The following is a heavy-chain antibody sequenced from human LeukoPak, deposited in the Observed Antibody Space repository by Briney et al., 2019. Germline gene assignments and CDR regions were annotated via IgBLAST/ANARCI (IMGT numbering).Heavy chain of an antibody. V-gene: IGHV3-48*03. J-gene: IGHJ6*04. D-gene: IGHD3-10*02. CDR3: AELGITMIGGV. CDR2: ISSSGSTI. CDR1: GFTFSSYE. Sequence: SGGSLRLSCAASGFTFSSYETNWVRQAPGKGLEWVSYISSSGSTIYYADSVKGRFTISRDNAKNSLYLQMNSLRAEDTAVYYCAELGITMIGGVWGKGTTVTIPS.